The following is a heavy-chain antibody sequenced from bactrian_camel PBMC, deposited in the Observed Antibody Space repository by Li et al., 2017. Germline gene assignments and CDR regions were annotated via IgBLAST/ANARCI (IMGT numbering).Heavy chain of an antibody. V-gene: IGHV3S40*01. D-gene: IGHD6*01. CDR3: AARLVAGRRGVGAFGY. J-gene: IGHJ6*01. CDR2: INSGGGST. CDR1: GFTFGSYY. Sequence: VQLVESGGGLVQPGGSLRLSCAASGFTFGSYYMSWVRQAPGKGLEWVSAINSGGGSTYYADSVEGRFTISQDNAKNTLYLEMNRLEPEDTAKYTCAARLVAGRRGVGAFGYWGQGTQVTVS.